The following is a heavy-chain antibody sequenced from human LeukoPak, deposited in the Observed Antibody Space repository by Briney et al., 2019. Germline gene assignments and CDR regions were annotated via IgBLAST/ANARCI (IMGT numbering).Heavy chain of an antibody. J-gene: IGHJ4*02. D-gene: IGHD6-19*01. CDR1: GFTVSSNY. CDR3: ARDPLGSGWPY. Sequence: GGSLRLSSAASGFTVSSNYMSWVRQAPGKGLEWVSVIYSGGSTYYADSVKGRFTISRDNSKNTLYLQMNSLRAEDTAVYCCARDPLGSGWPYWGQGTLVTVSS. V-gene: IGHV3-66*02. CDR2: IYSGGST.